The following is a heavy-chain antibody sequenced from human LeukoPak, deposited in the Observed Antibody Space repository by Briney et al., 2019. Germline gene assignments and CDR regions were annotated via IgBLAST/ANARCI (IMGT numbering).Heavy chain of an antibody. D-gene: IGHD3-10*01. CDR2: INPSGGST. Sequence: ASVKVSCKASGYTFTSYGISWVRQAPGQGLEWMGIINPSGGSTSYAQKFQGRVTMTRDTSTSTVYMELSSLRSEDTAVYYCARDYLWFGELSLGYWGQGTLVTVSS. CDR3: ARDYLWFGELSLGY. V-gene: IGHV1-46*01. J-gene: IGHJ4*02. CDR1: GYTFTSYG.